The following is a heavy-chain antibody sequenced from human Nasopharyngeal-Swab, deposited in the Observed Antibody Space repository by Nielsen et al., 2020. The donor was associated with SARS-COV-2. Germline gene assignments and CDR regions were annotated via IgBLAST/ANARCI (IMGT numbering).Heavy chain of an antibody. V-gene: IGHV3-73*01. J-gene: IGHJ3*02. CDR1: GFTFSGSA. CDR2: IRSKANSYAT. Sequence: GESLKISCAASGFTFSGSAMHWVRQASGKGLEWVGRIRSKANSYATAYAASVKGRFTISRDDSKNTAYLQMNSLKTEDTAVYYCTRGPPYTDTYWDAFDIWGQGTMVFVSS. D-gene: IGHD2-8*02. CDR3: TRGPPYTDTYWDAFDI.